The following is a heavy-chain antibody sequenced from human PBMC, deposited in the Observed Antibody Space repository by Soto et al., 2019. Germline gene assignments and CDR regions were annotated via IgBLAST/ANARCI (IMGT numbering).Heavy chain of an antibody. Sequence: QVQLQQWGAGLLKPSETLSLTCAVYGGSFSGYYWSWIRQPPGKGLEWIGEINHSGSTNYNPSLKSRFTISVYTSKNQLSLKLSSVTATDTAVYYCARIRVNYYDSSGYYPAHNLFDYWGQGTLVTVSS. CDR1: GGSFSGYY. V-gene: IGHV4-34*01. CDR2: INHSGST. D-gene: IGHD3-22*01. J-gene: IGHJ4*02. CDR3: ARIRVNYYDSSGYYPAHNLFDY.